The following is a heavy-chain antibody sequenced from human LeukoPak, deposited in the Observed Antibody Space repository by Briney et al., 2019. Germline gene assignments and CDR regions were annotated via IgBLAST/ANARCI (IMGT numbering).Heavy chain of an antibody. Sequence: SETLSLTCSVSGDSISAHVWSWIRQPPGKGLEWIGSIYYSGTTIYNPSLRSRVTVSPDTSKNQFSLRLTSVTAADTAVYYCARGKSKKGYCSGGSCYWFDPWGQGTLVTVSS. J-gene: IGHJ5*02. D-gene: IGHD2-15*01. CDR3: ARGKSKKGYCSGGSCYWFDP. V-gene: IGHV4-59*11. CDR1: GDSISAHV. CDR2: IYYSGTT.